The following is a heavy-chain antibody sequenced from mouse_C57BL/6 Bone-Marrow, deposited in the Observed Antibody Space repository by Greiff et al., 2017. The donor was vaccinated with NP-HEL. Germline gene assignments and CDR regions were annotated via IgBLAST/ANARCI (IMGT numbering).Heavy chain of an antibody. V-gene: IGHV1-74*01. CDR2: IHPSDSDT. CDR1: GYTFTSYW. J-gene: IGHJ2*01. CDR3: AIRGLRRTFDY. Sequence: VQLQQPGAELVKPGASVKVSCKASGYTFTSYWMHWVKQRPGQGLEWIGRIHPSDSDTNYNQKFKGKATLTVDKSSSTAHMQLSSLTSEDSAVYYCAIRGLRRTFDYWGQGTTLTVSS. D-gene: IGHD2-12*01.